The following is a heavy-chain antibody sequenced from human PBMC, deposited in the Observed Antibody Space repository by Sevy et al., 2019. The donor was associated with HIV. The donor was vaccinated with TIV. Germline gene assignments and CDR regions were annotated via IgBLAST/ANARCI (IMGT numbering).Heavy chain of an antibody. Sequence: ASVKVSCKASGYTFTSYDINWVRQATGQGLEWMGWMNPNSGNTGYAQKFQGRVTMTRNTSISTAYMELSSLRSGDTAVYYCARGGGTTGLNWFDPWGQGTLVTVSS. V-gene: IGHV1-8*01. D-gene: IGHD1-7*01. CDR1: GYTFTSYD. CDR3: ARGGGTTGLNWFDP. J-gene: IGHJ5*02. CDR2: MNPNSGNT.